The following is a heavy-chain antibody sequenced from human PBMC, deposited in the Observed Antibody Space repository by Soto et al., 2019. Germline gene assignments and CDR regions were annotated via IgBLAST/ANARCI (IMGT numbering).Heavy chain of an antibody. V-gene: IGHV3-23*01. D-gene: IGHD2-2*01. Sequence: EVQLLESGGGLVQPGESLRLFCAASGFTFSTYAMSWVRQAPGKGLEWVSVISGSGGDTYYADSVKGRFTIARDNSKNTLSLQMNSLRAEDTAVYYCAKARGSSTPAPGSYWGQGTQVPVSS. CDR3: AKARGSSTPAPGSY. J-gene: IGHJ1*01. CDR2: ISGSGGDT. CDR1: GFTFSTYA.